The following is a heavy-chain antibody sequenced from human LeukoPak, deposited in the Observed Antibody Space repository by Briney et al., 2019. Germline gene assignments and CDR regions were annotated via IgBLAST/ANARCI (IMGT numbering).Heavy chain of an antibody. CDR2: ISGNGGSR. CDR1: GFTFSTYT. V-gene: IGHV3-64*01. J-gene: IGHJ4*02. D-gene: IGHD3-3*01. Sequence: GGSLRLSCAASGFTFSTYTMHWVRQAPGKGLEYVSSISGNGGSREYANSVKGRFTISRDNAKESVHLEMDSLRAEDTAVYYCVRDPGSRFLQWPDWGQGTLVTVSS. CDR3: VRDPGSRFLQWPD.